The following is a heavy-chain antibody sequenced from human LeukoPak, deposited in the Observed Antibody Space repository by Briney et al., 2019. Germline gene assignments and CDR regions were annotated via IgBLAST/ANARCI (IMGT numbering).Heavy chain of an antibody. D-gene: IGHD3-9*01. CDR2: IIPIFGTA. Sequence: SVKVSCKASGGTFSSYAISWVRQAPGQGLKWMGGIIPIFGTANYAQKFQGRVTITADKSTSTAYMELSSLRSEDTAVYYCARDQDDILTGSMCSSGYYYYGMDVWGKGTTVTVSS. V-gene: IGHV1-69*06. CDR3: ARDQDDILTGSMCSSGYYYYGMDV. CDR1: GGTFSSYA. J-gene: IGHJ6*04.